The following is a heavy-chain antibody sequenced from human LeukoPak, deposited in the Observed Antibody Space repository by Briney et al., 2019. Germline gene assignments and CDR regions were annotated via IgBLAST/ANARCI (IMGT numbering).Heavy chain of an antibody. Sequence: ASVKVSCKASGYTFTGYYMHWVRQAPGQGLEWMGIINPSGGSTSYAQKFQGRVTMTRDTSTSTVYMELSSLRSEDTAVYYCARDTYYYGSGSYYSRVDYYYMDVWGKGTTVTVSS. CDR3: ARDTYYYGSGSYYSRVDYYYMDV. CDR2: INPSGGST. V-gene: IGHV1-46*01. CDR1: GYTFTGYY. D-gene: IGHD3-10*01. J-gene: IGHJ6*03.